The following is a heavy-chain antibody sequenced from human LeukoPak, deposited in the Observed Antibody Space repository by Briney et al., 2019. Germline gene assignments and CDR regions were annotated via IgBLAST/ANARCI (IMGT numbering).Heavy chain of an antibody. D-gene: IGHD6-6*01. CDR3: ARSSYSSSSSV. CDR1: GFTFSTFA. Sequence: GGSLRLSCAASGFTFSTFAMSWVRQAPGKGLEWVASINSDGSEGYYADVVKGRFTISRDNAKNSLYLQINSLRAEDTAVYYCARSSYSSSSSVWGQGTMVTVSS. V-gene: IGHV3-7*03. CDR2: INSDGSEG. J-gene: IGHJ3*01.